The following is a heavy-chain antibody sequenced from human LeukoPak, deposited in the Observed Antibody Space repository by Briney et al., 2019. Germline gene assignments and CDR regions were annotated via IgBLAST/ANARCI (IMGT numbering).Heavy chain of an antibody. D-gene: IGHD4-23*01. Sequence: GESLKISCKGSGYSFTSYWIAWVRQMPGKGLEWMGMIYPDDSDTRDSPSFLGQVTISADTYISTAYLQWSSLKASGTAMYYCARLSYGGKDCDQWGQGTLVTVSS. CDR2: IYPDDSDT. CDR1: GYSFTSYW. J-gene: IGHJ4*02. V-gene: IGHV5-51*01. CDR3: ARLSYGGKDCDQ.